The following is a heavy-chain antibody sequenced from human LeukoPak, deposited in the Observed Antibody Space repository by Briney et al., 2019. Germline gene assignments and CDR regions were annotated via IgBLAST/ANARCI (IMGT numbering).Heavy chain of an antibody. CDR2: ISAYNGNT. CDR1: GYTFTGYY. CDR3: ARDSGSGSYYKSWFDP. V-gene: IGHV1-18*04. D-gene: IGHD3-10*01. Sequence: ASVKVSCKASGYTFTGYYMHWVRQAPGQGLEWMGWISAYNGNTNYAQKLQGRVTMTTDTSTSTAYMELRSLRSDDTAVYYCARDSGSGSYYKSWFDPWGQGTLVTVSS. J-gene: IGHJ5*02.